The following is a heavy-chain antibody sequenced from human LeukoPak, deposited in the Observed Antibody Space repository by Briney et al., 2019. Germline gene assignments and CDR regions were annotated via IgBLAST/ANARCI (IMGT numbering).Heavy chain of an antibody. J-gene: IGHJ3*02. D-gene: IGHD3-22*01. V-gene: IGHV4-61*02. CDR3: ARESSYDSSGYYKAFDI. CDR1: GGSISSGSYY. Sequence: SQTLSLTCTVSGGSISSGSYYWSWIRQPAGKEMEWIGRIYTSGSTNYNPSLRSRVTISIDRSKNQLSLKLSSVTAADTAVYYCARESSYDSSGYYKAFDIWGQGTMVTVSS. CDR2: IYTSGST.